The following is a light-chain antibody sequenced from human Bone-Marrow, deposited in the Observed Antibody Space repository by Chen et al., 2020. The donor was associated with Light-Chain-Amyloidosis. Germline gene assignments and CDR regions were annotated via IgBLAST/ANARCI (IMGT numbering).Light chain of an antibody. CDR3: QQYGTSPLT. J-gene: IGKJ4*01. Sequence: EIVLTQSPGTLSLSPGEGANLSCRASQTISSNYLTWYQQNFGQAPRLLIYGSSSRATGIPDRFTGRGSGTDFTLTINRLEPEDVAMYYCQQYGTSPLTFGGGTKVEIK. CDR1: QTISSNY. CDR2: GSS. V-gene: IGKV3-20*01.